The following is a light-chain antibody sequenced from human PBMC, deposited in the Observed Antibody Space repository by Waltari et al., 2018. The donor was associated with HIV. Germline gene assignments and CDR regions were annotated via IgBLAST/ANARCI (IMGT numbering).Light chain of an antibody. Sequence: QSALTQSPSASGSPGQAVTISCTGTSSDVGGYELVSWYRQYPGEAPKLMIYDVSKRPSGVPDRFSGSKSGNTASLTVCGLQAEDEATYYCSSYAGSKNRVVFGGGTFLTVL. CDR1: SSDVGGYEL. CDR3: SSYAGSKNRVV. CDR2: DVS. J-gene: IGLJ2*01. V-gene: IGLV2-8*01.